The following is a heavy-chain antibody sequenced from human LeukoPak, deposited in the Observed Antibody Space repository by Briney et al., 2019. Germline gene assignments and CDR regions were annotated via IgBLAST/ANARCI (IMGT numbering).Heavy chain of an antibody. Sequence: GSLRLSCAASGFTFSDYYMSWIRQPPGKGLEWIGYIYSSGSTNYNPSLKSRGTISVDTSKNQISLKLNSVTAADTAVYYCARLTKFLTGYYPSPWGPGTLVTVSS. D-gene: IGHD3-9*01. J-gene: IGHJ5*02. CDR3: ARLTKFLTGYYPSP. V-gene: IGHV4-59*08. CDR1: GFTFSDYY. CDR2: IYSSGST.